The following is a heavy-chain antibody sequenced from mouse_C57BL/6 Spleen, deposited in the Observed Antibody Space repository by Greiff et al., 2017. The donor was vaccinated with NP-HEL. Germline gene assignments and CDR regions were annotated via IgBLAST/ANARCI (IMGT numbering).Heavy chain of an antibody. CDR3: ARDWDPYYFDY. D-gene: IGHD4-1*01. Sequence: VQLQQSGAELVKPGASVKLSCKASGYTFTSYWMHWVKQRPGQGLEWIGMIHPNSGSTNYNEKFKSKATLTVDTSSSTAYMQLSSLTSEDSAVYYCARDWDPYYFDYWGQGTTLTVSS. V-gene: IGHV1-64*01. J-gene: IGHJ2*01. CDR1: GYTFTSYW. CDR2: IHPNSGST.